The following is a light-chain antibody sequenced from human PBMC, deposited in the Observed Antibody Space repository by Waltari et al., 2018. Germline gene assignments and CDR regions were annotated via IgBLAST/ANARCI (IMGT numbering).Light chain of an antibody. CDR1: SSNIGSNY. Sequence: QSVLTQPPSASGTPGQRVTISCSGSSSNIGSNYVYWYQQLPGTAPKLLIYRNNQRPSWVPDRFSGSKSGTSASLAISGLRSEEEADYYCAAWDDSLSGVVFGGGTKLTVL. V-gene: IGLV1-47*01. CDR3: AAWDDSLSGVV. J-gene: IGLJ2*01. CDR2: RNN.